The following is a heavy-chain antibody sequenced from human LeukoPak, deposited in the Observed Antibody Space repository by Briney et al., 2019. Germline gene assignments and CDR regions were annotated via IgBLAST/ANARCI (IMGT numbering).Heavy chain of an antibody. CDR3: ARHGGSYTFDL. J-gene: IGHJ4*02. Sequence: SETLSLTCSVSGGSISSLYWSWIRQPPGKGLELIGYMYDSGSTNYNPSLKSRVTISVDTSKNQFSLRLSSVTAADTAVYYCARHGGSYTFDLWGQGVLVTVSS. D-gene: IGHD1-26*01. CDR2: MYDSGST. V-gene: IGHV4-59*01. CDR1: GGSISSLY.